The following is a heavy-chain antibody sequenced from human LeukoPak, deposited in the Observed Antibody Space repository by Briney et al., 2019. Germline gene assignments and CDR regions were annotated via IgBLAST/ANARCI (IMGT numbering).Heavy chain of an antibody. CDR2: IFYSGST. V-gene: IGHV4-31*03. Sequence: PSETLSLSRTVSGGSISSVAYYWSWIRQHPGKGLEWIGYIFYSGSTYYNPSLKSRVTISVDTSKKQFSLKLSSVTAADTAVYYCARLLSVAAVTGDYSGHGTPVTVSA. D-gene: IGHD6-13*01. J-gene: IGHJ4*03. CDR3: ARLLSVAAVTGDY. CDR1: GGSISSVAYY.